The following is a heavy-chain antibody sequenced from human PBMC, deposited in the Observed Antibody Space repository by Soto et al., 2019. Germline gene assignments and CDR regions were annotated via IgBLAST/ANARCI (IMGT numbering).Heavy chain of an antibody. CDR1: GFTVSTNY. CDR3: ASGQQVILRYYYGLDV. J-gene: IGHJ6*02. CDR2: IYYDDGST. Sequence: EVQLVETGGGLIQPGGSLRLSCAVSGFTVSTNYMSWVRQAPGKGLEWVSVIYYDDGSTYYADSVKGRFSISRDSSRNPVYLQMNSLRAEDTAVYYCASGQQVILRYYYGLDVWGQGTTVTVSS. D-gene: IGHD6-13*01. V-gene: IGHV3-53*02.